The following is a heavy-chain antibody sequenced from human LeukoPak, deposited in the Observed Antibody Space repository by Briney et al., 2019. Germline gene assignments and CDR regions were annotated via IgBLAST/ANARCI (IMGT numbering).Heavy chain of an antibody. J-gene: IGHJ3*02. CDR1: GYTFTSYY. Sequence: ASVKVSCKASGYTFTSYYMHWVRQAPGQGREWMGIINPSGGSTSYAQKFQGRVTMTRDMSTSTVYMELTSLRSEDTAVYYCARDLRITIFGVVIPWAFDIWGQGTMVTVSS. CDR2: INPSGGST. V-gene: IGHV1-46*01. D-gene: IGHD3-3*01. CDR3: ARDLRITIFGVVIPWAFDI.